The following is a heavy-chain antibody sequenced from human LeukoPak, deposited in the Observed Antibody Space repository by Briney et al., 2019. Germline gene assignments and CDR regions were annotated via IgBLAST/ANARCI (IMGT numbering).Heavy chain of an antibody. J-gene: IGHJ6*03. V-gene: IGHV1-2*02. CDR1: GYTFTGYY. D-gene: IGHD5-18*01. CDR2: INPNSGGT. CDR3: ARGGEYSYGWKNYYYMDV. Sequence: ASVKVSCKASGYTFTGYYMHGVRQAPGQGREWVGWINPNSGGTKYAQKFQGGVTMSRDTSISTDYIELSRLRSDDTAVYYCARGGEYSYGWKNYYYMDVWGKGTTVTVSS.